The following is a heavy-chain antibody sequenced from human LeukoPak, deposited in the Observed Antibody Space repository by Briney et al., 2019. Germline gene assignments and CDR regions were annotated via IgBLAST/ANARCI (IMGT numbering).Heavy chain of an antibody. CDR1: GFTFSSHT. V-gene: IGHV3-21*01. J-gene: IGHJ3*02. D-gene: IGHD4-17*01. CDR3: ARLWDYGDFQNAFDI. CDR2: ISSSSSFI. Sequence: GGSLRLSCAASGFTFSSHTVTWVRQAPGRGLEWVSSISSSSSFIRYADSVRGRFTISRDNAKKSLYLQMNSLRAEDTAVYYCARLWDYGDFQNAFDIWGQGTTVTVSS.